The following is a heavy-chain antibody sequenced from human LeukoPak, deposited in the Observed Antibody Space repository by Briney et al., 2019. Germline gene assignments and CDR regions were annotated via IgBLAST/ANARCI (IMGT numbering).Heavy chain of an antibody. Sequence: GGSLRLSCAASGFTFSTYAMSWVRQAPGKGLEWVSLIGGSDGRTRYADSVKGRFTISRDNSKTTLYLQMNSLRPEDTALYYCARGKSGPDYWGQGTPVTVSS. CDR2: IGGSDGRT. D-gene: IGHD3-16*01. V-gene: IGHV3-23*01. CDR1: GFTFSTYA. CDR3: ARGKSGPDY. J-gene: IGHJ4*02.